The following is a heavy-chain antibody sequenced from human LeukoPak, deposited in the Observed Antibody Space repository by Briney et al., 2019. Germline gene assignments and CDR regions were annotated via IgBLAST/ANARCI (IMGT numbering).Heavy chain of an antibody. Sequence: PSETLSLTCTVSGGSISTYYWSWIRQPPGKGLEWIGYVYYSGSTNYNPSLMSRVTISVDTSENQFSLKMSSVTAADTAMYYCARSELLWIGKVNSGFDFWGQGTLVTVSS. CDR2: VYYSGST. D-gene: IGHD3-10*01. CDR3: ARSELLWIGKVNSGFDF. V-gene: IGHV4-59*01. J-gene: IGHJ4*02. CDR1: GGSISTYY.